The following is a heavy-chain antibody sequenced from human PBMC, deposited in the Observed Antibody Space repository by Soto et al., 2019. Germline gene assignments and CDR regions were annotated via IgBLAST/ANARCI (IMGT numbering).Heavy chain of an antibody. J-gene: IGHJ6*02. CDR2: IIPIFGTA. D-gene: IGHD2-2*03. Sequence: SVKVSCKASGGTFSSYAISWVRQAPGQGLEWMGGIIPIFGTANYAQKFQDRVTITADESTSTAYMELSSLRSEDTAVYYCASGYCSSTSCPTLYGMDVWGQGTTVTVSS. CDR1: GGTFSSYA. V-gene: IGHV1-69*13. CDR3: ASGYCSSTSCPTLYGMDV.